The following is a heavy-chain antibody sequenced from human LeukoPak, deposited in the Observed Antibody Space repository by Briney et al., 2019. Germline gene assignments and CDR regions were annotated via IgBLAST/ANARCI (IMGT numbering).Heavy chain of an antibody. CDR1: GFTYSDYG. Sequence: GGSLRLSCAASGFTYSDYGMHWVRQAPGRGLEWVAFILNDGTWEYHPDSVKGRLTISRDNSRNTLYLQMNSVRLEDTAIYYCVKGGSISHNWFDSWGQGTLVTVSS. CDR3: VKGGSISHNWFDS. D-gene: IGHD3-16*01. J-gene: IGHJ5*01. V-gene: IGHV3-30*02. CDR2: ILNDGTWE.